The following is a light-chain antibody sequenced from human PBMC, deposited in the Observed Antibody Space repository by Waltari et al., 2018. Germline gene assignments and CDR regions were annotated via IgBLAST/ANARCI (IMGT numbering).Light chain of an antibody. CDR3: QQASRFPRT. J-gene: IGKJ4*01. V-gene: IGKV1D-12*01. Sequence: DIQMPQSPSSVSASVGDRVTITCRASLGLDNWVSWYQQKPGEAPRLLIYYISNLETGVPSRFSGSGSGTDFTLTINSLQPEDYATYYCQQASRFPRTFGGGTKVDVK. CDR1: LGLDNW. CDR2: YIS.